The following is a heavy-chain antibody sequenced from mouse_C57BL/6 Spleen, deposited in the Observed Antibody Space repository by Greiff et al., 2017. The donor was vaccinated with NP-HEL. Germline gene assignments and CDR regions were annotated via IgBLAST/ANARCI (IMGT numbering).Heavy chain of an antibody. CDR1: GYTFTSYW. Sequence: QVQLQQPGAELVKPGASVKLSCKASGYTFTSYWMQWVKQRPGQGLEWIGEIDPSDSYTNYNQKFKGKATLTVDKSSSTAYMQLSSLTSEDSAVYYCASGSSVYYAMDYWGQGTSVTVSS. D-gene: IGHD3-2*02. CDR3: ASGSSVYYAMDY. CDR2: IDPSDSYT. V-gene: IGHV1-50*01. J-gene: IGHJ4*01.